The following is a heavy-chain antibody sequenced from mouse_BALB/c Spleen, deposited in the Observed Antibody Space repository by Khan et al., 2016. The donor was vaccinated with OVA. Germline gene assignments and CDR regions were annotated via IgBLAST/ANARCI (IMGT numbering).Heavy chain of an antibody. CDR2: IYPSDSYT. D-gene: IGHD2-14*01. CDR3: SREVRTHYYAMDH. V-gene: IGHV1-69*02. CDR1: GYTFTNYW. Sequence: VQLQESGTELVRPGASMKLSCKASGYTFTNYWINWVKQRPGQGLEWIGNIYPSDSYTNYNQKFKDKATLTVDESSSTAYMQLSSPTSEDSAVHDCSREVRTHYYAMDHWGQGTSVTVSS. J-gene: IGHJ4*01.